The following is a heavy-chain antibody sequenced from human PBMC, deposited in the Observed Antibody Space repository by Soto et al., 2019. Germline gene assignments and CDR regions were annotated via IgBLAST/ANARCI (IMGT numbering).Heavy chain of an antibody. CDR2: IHHSGAT. J-gene: IGHJ6*02. Sequence: QVQLQESGPGLVQPSGTLSLTCAVSGDSITGDNWWSWVRQPPGKGLEWIGEIHHSGATNYNPSLKSRVTISVDKSKHQFSLKLNSVTAADTAMFYCATQGFYRMGVWGRGTPVTVSS. CDR3: ATQGFYRMGV. CDR1: GDSITGDNW. V-gene: IGHV4-4*02.